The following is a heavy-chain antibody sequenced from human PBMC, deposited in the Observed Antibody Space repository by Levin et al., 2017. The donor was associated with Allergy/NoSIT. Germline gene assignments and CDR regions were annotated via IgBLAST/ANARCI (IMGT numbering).Heavy chain of an antibody. CDR2: ISSSSSTI. CDR1: GFTFSSYS. CDR3: ASPYYYDSSGYAFFY. V-gene: IGHV3-48*01. Sequence: LSLTCAASGFTFSSYSMNWVRQAPGKGLEWVSYISSSSSTIYYADSVKGRFTISRDNAKHSLYLQMNSLRAEDTAVYYCASPYYYDSSGYAFFYWGQGTLVTVSS. J-gene: IGHJ4*02. D-gene: IGHD3-22*01.